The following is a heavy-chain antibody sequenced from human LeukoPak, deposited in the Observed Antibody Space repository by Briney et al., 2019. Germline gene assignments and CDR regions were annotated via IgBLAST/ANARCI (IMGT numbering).Heavy chain of an antibody. CDR3: ARIVEMASNYFDY. J-gene: IGHJ4*02. CDR2: IIPILGIA. Sequence: GASVKLSCKASGGTFSSYAISWVRQAPGQGLEWMGRIIPILGIANYAQKFQGRVTITADKSTSTAYMELSSLRSEDTAVYYCARIVEMASNYFDYWGQGTLVTVSS. CDR1: GGTFSSYA. V-gene: IGHV1-69*04. D-gene: IGHD5-24*01.